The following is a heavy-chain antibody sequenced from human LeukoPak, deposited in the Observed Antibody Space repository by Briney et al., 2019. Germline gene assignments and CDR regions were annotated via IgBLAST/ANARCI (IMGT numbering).Heavy chain of an antibody. J-gene: IGHJ4*02. D-gene: IGHD2-2*01. Sequence: SETLSLTCTVSGGSISSYYWSWIRQPSGKGLEWIGYIYYSGSTNYNPSLKSRVTISVDTSKNQFSLKLTSVTAADTAVYYCARSRSYQLLTFDYWGQGALVTVSS. V-gene: IGHV4-59*01. CDR1: GGSISSYY. CDR3: ARSRSYQLLTFDY. CDR2: IYYSGST.